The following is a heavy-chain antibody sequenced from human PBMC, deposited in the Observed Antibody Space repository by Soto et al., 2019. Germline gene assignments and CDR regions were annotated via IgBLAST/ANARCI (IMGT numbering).Heavy chain of an antibody. Sequence: PGGSLRLSCASSGFPFGENAMSWFRQAPGKGLEWVSGISGSGATTYYADSVRGRFTISRDNSKNTLYLQMKSLRAEDSASYYCAKEDTSSGSLDYWGQGALVTVSS. V-gene: IGHV3-23*01. CDR2: ISGSGATT. D-gene: IGHD6-19*01. CDR3: AKEDTSSGSLDY. J-gene: IGHJ4*02. CDR1: GFPFGENA.